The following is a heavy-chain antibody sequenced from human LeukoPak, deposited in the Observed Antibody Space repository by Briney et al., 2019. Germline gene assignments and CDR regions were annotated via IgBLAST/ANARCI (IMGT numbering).Heavy chain of an antibody. CDR1: GYTFTSYG. D-gene: IGHD3-9*01. Sequence: ASVKVSCKASGYTFTSYGISWVRQAPGQGLEWMGWISAYNGNTNYAQKLQGRVTMTTDTSTSTAYMELRSLRSDDTAVYYCARDRYYDILTGLDPWGQGTLVTVSS. J-gene: IGHJ5*02. CDR2: ISAYNGNT. V-gene: IGHV1-18*04. CDR3: ARDRYYDILTGLDP.